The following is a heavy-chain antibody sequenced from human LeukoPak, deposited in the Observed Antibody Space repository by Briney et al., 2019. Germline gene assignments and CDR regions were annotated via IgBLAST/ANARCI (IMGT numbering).Heavy chain of an antibody. D-gene: IGHD2-15*01. J-gene: IGHJ4*02. Sequence: AGGSLRLSCAASGFTFSSYGMHWVRQAPGKGLEWVAVISYDGNNKYHADSVKGRFTISRDNSKNTEYLQMNSLREEDTAVYYCAKDRDRLLDYWGQGTLVSVSS. V-gene: IGHV3-30*18. CDR2: ISYDGNNK. CDR1: GFTFSSYG. CDR3: AKDRDRLLDY.